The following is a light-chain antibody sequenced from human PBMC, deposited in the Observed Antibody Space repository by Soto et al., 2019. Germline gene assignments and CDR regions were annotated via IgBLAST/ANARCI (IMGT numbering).Light chain of an antibody. V-gene: IGKV3-15*01. CDR3: QQYNYWPGT. CDR2: DAS. CDR1: QRISNSY. J-gene: IGKJ1*01. Sequence: EIVLKQSRITLYLCPGEIDTIYCSASQRISNSYLAWYQQKPGQAPRLLLYDASSRATGITDRFSGSGSGTEFTLTINSLQSEDFAVYYCQQYNYWPGTFGQGTKVDI.